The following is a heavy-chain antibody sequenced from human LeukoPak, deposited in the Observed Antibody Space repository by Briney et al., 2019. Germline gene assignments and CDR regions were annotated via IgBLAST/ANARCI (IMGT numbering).Heavy chain of an antibody. J-gene: IGHJ5*02. CDR2: IYYSGST. V-gene: IGHV4-39*07. Sequence: SETLSLTCTVSGGSISSSSYYWGWIRQPPGKGLEWIGSIYYSGSTYYSPSLKSRVTISVDTSKNQFSLKLSSVTAADTAVYYCARGSSVASRYCINGVCYRYWFEPWGQGTLVTVSS. CDR1: GGSISSSSYY. CDR3: ARGSSVASRYCINGVCYRYWFEP. D-gene: IGHD2-8*01.